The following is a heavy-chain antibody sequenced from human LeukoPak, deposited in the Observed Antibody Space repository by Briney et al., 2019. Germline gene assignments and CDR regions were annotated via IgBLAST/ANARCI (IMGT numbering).Heavy chain of an antibody. J-gene: IGHJ6*02. CDR3: ARDLLDIVVVPAAMTNYGMDV. CDR2: TYYRSKWYN. D-gene: IGHD2-2*01. CDR1: GDSVSSNSAA. Sequence: SQTLSLTCAISGDSVSSNSAAWNWIRQSPSRGLEWLGRTYYRSKWYNDYAVSVKSRITINPDTSKNQFSLQLNSVTPEDTAVYYCARDLLDIVVVPAAMTNYGMDVWGQGITVTVSS. V-gene: IGHV6-1*01.